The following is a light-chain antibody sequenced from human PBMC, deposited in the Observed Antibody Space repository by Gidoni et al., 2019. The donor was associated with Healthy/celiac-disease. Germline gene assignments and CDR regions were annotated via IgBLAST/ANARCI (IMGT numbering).Light chain of an antibody. Sequence: DIVMTHSPLSLPVTPGEPASISCRSSQSLLHSNGYNYLDWYLQKSGQSPQLLIYLGSNRASGVPDRFSGSGSGTDFTLKISRVEAEDVGVYYCMQALQTPFTFGPGTKVDIK. J-gene: IGKJ3*01. V-gene: IGKV2-28*01. CDR1: QSLLHSNGYNY. CDR3: MQALQTPFT. CDR2: LGS.